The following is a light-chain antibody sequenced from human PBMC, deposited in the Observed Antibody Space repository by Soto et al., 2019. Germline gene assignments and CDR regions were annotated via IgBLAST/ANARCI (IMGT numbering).Light chain of an antibody. CDR2: GAS. CDR3: QQYDNWAPLT. J-gene: IGKJ4*01. Sequence: EIVMTQSPATLSVSPGERATLSCRASQSVSSNLAWYQQKPGQAPRLLIYGASTRATGIPARFSGSGSGTEFTHAISSLRSEDFAVYYCQQYDNWAPLTFGGGTKVEIK. V-gene: IGKV3-15*01. CDR1: QSVSSN.